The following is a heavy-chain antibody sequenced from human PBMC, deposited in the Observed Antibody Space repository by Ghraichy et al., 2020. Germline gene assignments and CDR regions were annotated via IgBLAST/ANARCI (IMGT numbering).Heavy chain of an antibody. V-gene: IGHV3-30*18. CDR3: AKETSGWRKKLDF. Sequence: GSLRLSCAASGFSFSDYGMHWVRQAPGKGLEWLVVISFDGSATQYADSVKGRFAISRDNSKDTLFLQMNTLRDEDTALYYCAKETSGWRKKLDFWGQGTPVTVSS. D-gene: IGHD6-19*01. J-gene: IGHJ4*02. CDR1: GFSFSDYG. CDR2: ISFDGSAT.